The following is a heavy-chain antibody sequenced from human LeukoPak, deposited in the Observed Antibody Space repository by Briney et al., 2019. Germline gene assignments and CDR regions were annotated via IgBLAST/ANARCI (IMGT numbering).Heavy chain of an antibody. CDR1: GYTFTDYY. V-gene: IGHV1-2*06. J-gene: IGHJ6*02. CDR3: ARDELYNGYYSVKYHYNGMDV. D-gene: IGHD3-3*01. CDR2: INAKSGDT. Sequence: ASVKVSCKASGYTFTDYYVHWVRQAPGQGLEWMGRINAKSGDTNAAQRFQGRVTMTRVTSITTAYLELSRLRSDGTAVYYCARDELYNGYYSVKYHYNGMDVWGQGTTVTVSS.